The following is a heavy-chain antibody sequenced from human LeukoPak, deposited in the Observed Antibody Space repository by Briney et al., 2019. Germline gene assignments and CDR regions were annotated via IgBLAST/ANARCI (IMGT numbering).Heavy chain of an antibody. D-gene: IGHD2-2*01. CDR1: GYTFTAYS. V-gene: IGHV1-2*02. CDR2: LNPNSGDT. J-gene: IGHJ4*02. CDR3: ARDGEVRQGHCSTTSCPVDY. Sequence: GASVNVSCKASGYTFTAYSMHWVRQAPGQGLEYMGWLNPNSGDTNSAQRFQGRVTMTRDTSMSTAYMELSGLRFDDTAVYYCARDGEVRQGHCSTTSCPVDYWGQGTLITVSS.